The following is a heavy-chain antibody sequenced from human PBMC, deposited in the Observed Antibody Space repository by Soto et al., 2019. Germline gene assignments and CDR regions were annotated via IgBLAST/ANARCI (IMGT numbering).Heavy chain of an antibody. CDR2: ISSNGVGT. CDR3: ARRARPDFYYMDV. Sequence: EVQLAESGGGLAQPGGSLRLSGAASGFTLSGYAMDWVRQAPGKGLEYVSGISSNGVGTYYANSVQGRFTISRDNPKNTVYLQMGSLRPEDMAVYYCARRARPDFYYMDVWGKGTTVTVSS. V-gene: IGHV3-64*01. J-gene: IGHJ6*03. D-gene: IGHD6-6*01. CDR1: GFTLSGYA.